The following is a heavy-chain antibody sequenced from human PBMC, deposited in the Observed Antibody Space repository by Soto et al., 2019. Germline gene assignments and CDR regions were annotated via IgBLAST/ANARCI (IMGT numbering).Heavy chain of an antibody. V-gene: IGHV1-69*02. CDR2: IIPILGIA. Sequence: QVQLVQSGAEVKKPGSSVKVSCKASGGTFSSYTISWVRQAPGQGLEWMGRIIPILGIANYAQKFQGRVXIXXDKSTSTAYMELSSLRSEDTAVYYCARGSGGNPDYWGQGTLVTVSS. CDR3: ARGSGGNPDY. D-gene: IGHD2-15*01. J-gene: IGHJ4*02. CDR1: GGTFSSYT.